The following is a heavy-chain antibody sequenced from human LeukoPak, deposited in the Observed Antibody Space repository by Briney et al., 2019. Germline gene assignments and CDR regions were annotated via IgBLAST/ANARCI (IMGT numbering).Heavy chain of an antibody. Sequence: SETLSLTCTVSGGSISSYYWSWIRQPPGKGPEWIGYIYYSGSTNYNPSLKSRVTISADTYKDQFSLKLSSVTAADTAVYYCASRKLGNDYWGQGTLVTVSS. CDR2: IYYSGST. J-gene: IGHJ4*02. D-gene: IGHD7-27*01. CDR1: GGSISSYY. CDR3: ASRKLGNDY. V-gene: IGHV4-59*01.